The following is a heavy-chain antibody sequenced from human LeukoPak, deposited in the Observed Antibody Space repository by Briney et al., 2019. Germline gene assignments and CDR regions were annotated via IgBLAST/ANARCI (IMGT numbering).Heavy chain of an antibody. Sequence: GGSLRLSCAASGFTFSSYAMSWVRQAPGKGLEWVSAISGSGGSTYYADSVKGRFTISRDNSKNTLYLQMNSLRAEDTAVYYCAKDRATYYYGSGSYPLWGQGTLVTVSS. CDR2: ISGSGGST. CDR1: GFTFSSYA. D-gene: IGHD3-10*01. J-gene: IGHJ4*02. V-gene: IGHV3-23*01. CDR3: AKDRATYYYGSGSYPL.